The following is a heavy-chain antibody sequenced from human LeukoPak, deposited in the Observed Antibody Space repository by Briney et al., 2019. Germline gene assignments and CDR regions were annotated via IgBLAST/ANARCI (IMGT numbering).Heavy chain of an antibody. CDR2: INTDGTRT. Sequence: PGGSLRLSCTTSGFTFSSNWMHWVRQAPGKGLVWVSHINTDGTRTTYAGSVKGRFTISRDNAKNTLYLQMNSLRAEDTAVYYCARDSYYSNYVDYWGQGTLVTVSS. CDR3: ARDSYYSNYVDY. CDR1: GFTFSSNW. D-gene: IGHD4-11*01. V-gene: IGHV3-74*01. J-gene: IGHJ4*02.